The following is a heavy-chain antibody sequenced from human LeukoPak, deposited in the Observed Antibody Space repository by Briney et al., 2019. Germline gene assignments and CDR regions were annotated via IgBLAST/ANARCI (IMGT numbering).Heavy chain of an antibody. V-gene: IGHV3-48*01. Sequence: GGSLRLSCAASGFTFSSYSMNWVRQAPGKGLGWVSYISSSSSTIYYADSVKGRFTISRDNAKNSLYLQMNSLRAEDTAVYYCARIRMGSSGWSEVSYWGQGTLVTVSS. CDR2: ISSSSSTI. CDR1: GFTFSSYS. D-gene: IGHD6-19*01. J-gene: IGHJ4*02. CDR3: ARIRMGSSGWSEVSY.